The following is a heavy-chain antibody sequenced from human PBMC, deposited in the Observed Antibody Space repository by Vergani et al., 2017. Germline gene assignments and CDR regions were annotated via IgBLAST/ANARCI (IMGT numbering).Heavy chain of an antibody. CDR3: ARYHCSSSSCYGEDSFDM. D-gene: IGHD2-2*01. Sequence: QVQLVESGGGVVQPGGSLRLSCAASGFTFSSYCMHWVRQAPGKGLEWVALIWFDGTNKYYADSVKGRFTISRDNSKYTLYLQMNSLRAEGTAVYYCARYHCSSSSCYGEDSFDMWGQGTMVTVSS. CDR2: IWFDGTNK. CDR1: GFTFSSYC. J-gene: IGHJ3*02. V-gene: IGHV3-33*01.